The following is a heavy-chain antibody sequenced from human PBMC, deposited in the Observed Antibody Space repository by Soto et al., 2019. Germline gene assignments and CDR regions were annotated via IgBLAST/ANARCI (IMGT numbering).Heavy chain of an antibody. V-gene: IGHV4-59*08. J-gene: IGHJ4*02. CDR2: IYYSGST. CDR3: ARRYGYSFDY. CDR1: GGSIGGYY. Sequence: PSETLSLTCTVSGGSIGGYYWSWIRQPPGKGLEWIGYIYYSGSTNYNPSLKSRVTISVDTSKNQFSLKLSSVTAADSAVYYCARRYGYSFDYWGQGTLVTVSS. D-gene: IGHD1-1*01.